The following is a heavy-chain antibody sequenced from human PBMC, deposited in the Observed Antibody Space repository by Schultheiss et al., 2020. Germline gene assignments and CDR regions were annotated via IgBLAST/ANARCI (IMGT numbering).Heavy chain of an antibody. D-gene: IGHD3-10*01. CDR1: GGSISSYY. CDR3: ARETSRGELSNGFDP. V-gene: IGHV4-4*07. CDR2: IYTSGST. J-gene: IGHJ5*02. Sequence: SETLSLTCTVSGGSISSYYWSWIRQPAGKGLEWIGRIYTSGSTNYNPSLKSRVTISVDTSKNQFSLKLSSVTAADTAVYYCARETSRGELSNGFDPWGQGTLVTVSS.